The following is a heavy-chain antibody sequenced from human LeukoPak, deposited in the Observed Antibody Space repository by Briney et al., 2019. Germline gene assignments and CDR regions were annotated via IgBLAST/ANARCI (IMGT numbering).Heavy chain of an antibody. CDR2: INHSGST. D-gene: IGHD4-17*01. CDR3: ARGQDYVDNWFDP. J-gene: IGHJ5*02. Sequence: SETLSLTCAVYGGSFSGYYWSWIRQPPGKGLEWIGEINHSGSTNYNPSLKSRVTISVDTSKNQFSLKLSSVTAADTAVYYCARGQDYVDNWFDPWGQGTLVTVSS. V-gene: IGHV4-34*01. CDR1: GGSFSGYY.